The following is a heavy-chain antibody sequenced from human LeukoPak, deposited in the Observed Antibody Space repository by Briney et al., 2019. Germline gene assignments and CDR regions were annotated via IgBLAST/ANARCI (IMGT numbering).Heavy chain of an antibody. V-gene: IGHV3-23*01. CDR1: GFTFSSYG. Sequence: PGGSLRLSCAASGFTFSSYGMSWVRQAPGKGLEWVSAISGSGGSTYYADSVKGRFTISRDNSKNTLYLQMNSLRAEDTAVYYCARGHDILTGYYPYYYYMDVWGKGTTVTISS. J-gene: IGHJ6*03. CDR3: ARGHDILTGYYPYYYYMDV. D-gene: IGHD3-9*01. CDR2: ISGSGGST.